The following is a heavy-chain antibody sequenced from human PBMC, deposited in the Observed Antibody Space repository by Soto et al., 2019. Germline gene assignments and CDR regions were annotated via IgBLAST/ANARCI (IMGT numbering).Heavy chain of an antibody. Sequence: SETLSLTCAVYGGSFSGYYWSWIRQPPGKGLEWIGEINHSGSTNYNPSLKSRVTISVDTSKNQFSLKLSSVTAADTAVYYCARYGPLAGGVASSPHRFDYWGQGTLVTVSS. J-gene: IGHJ4*02. D-gene: IGHD3-3*01. CDR2: INHSGST. V-gene: IGHV4-34*01. CDR3: ARYGPLAGGVASSPHRFDY. CDR1: GGSFSGYY.